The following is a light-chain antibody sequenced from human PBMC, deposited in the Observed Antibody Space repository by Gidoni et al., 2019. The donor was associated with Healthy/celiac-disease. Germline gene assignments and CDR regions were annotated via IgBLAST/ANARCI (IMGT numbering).Light chain of an antibody. V-gene: IGKV3-15*01. CDR1: QSFSNN. CDR2: GAS. J-gene: IGKJ2*01. Sequence: ELVMTHSPATLSVSPGARATLSCRACQSFSNNLAWDQQKTGQAPRLLIYGASTSATRIPARVSGSGSGTEFTLTISSLQSEEFADYFCQQDNNWPMYTFGQGTKLEIK. CDR3: QQDNNWPMYT.